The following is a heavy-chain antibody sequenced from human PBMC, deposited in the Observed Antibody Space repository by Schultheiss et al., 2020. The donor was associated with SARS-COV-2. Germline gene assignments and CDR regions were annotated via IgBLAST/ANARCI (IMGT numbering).Heavy chain of an antibody. CDR1: GFDFGSYI. J-gene: IGHJ4*02. V-gene: IGHV3-33*08. D-gene: IGHD6-13*01. CDR3: ANHHSSSWSLFDY. Sequence: GGSLRLSCAASGFDFGSYIMNWVRQAPGKGLEWVAVIWYDGSNKYYADSVKGRFTISRDNSKNTLYLQMNSLRAEDTAVYYCANHHSSSWSLFDYWGQGTLVTVSS. CDR2: IWYDGSNK.